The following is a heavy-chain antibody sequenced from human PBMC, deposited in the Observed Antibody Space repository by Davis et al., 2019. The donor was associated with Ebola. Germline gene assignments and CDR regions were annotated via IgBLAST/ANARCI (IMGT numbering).Heavy chain of an antibody. CDR1: GYTFTSYG. V-gene: IGHV1-18*01. D-gene: IGHD3-3*01. Sequence: ASVKVSCTASGYTFTSYGISWVRQAPGQGLEWMGWISAYNGNTNYAQKLQGRVTMTTDTSTSTAYMELRSLRSDDTAVYYCASGSSIRGTIFGSYSMDVWSQGTTVTVSS. CDR2: ISAYNGNT. CDR3: ASGSSIRGTIFGSYSMDV. J-gene: IGHJ6*02.